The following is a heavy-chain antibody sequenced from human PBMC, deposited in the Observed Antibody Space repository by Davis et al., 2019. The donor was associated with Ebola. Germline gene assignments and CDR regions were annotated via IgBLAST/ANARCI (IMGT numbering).Heavy chain of an antibody. V-gene: IGHV3-23*01. CDR3: AKDLKEYMVVTAIHDY. CDR2: ISGSGGST. Sequence: GESLKISCAASGFTFSSYAMSWVRQAPGKGLEWVSAISGSGGSTYYADSVTGRFTISRDNSKNTLYLQMNSLRAEDTALYYCAKDLKEYMVVTAIHDYWGQGTLVTVSS. D-gene: IGHD2-21*02. CDR1: GFTFSSYA. J-gene: IGHJ4*02.